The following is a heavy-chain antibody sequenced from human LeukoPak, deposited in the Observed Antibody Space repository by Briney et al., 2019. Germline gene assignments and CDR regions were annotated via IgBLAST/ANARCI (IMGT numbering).Heavy chain of an antibody. D-gene: IGHD1-26*01. CDR3: ARQLSGTYQWTFDY. V-gene: IGHV4-39*01. Sequence: SETLSLTCTVSGGSISTATHYWAWIRQPPGEGLEWIGTIHYTGITYSHPSLKRLVTISVDTSNTQFSLHLGSVTAADTAVYHCARQLSGTYQWTFDYWGQGTLVPVSS. CDR1: GGSISTATHY. J-gene: IGHJ4*02. CDR2: IHYTGIT.